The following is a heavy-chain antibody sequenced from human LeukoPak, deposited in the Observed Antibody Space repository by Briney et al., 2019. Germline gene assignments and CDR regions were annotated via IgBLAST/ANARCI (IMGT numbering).Heavy chain of an antibody. V-gene: IGHV4-59*01. CDR3: ASKYYDFWSGYSSDY. CDR1: GGSISSYY. CDR2: IYYSGST. D-gene: IGHD3-3*01. Sequence: SETLSLTCTVSGGSISSYYWSWIRQPPGKGLEWIGYIYYSGSTNYDPSLKSRVTISVDTSKNQFSLKLSSVTAADTAVYYCASKYYDFWSGYSSDYWGQGTLVTASS. J-gene: IGHJ4*02.